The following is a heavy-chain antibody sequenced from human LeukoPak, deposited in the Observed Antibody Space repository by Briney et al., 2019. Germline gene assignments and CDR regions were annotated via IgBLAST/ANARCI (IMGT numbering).Heavy chain of an antibody. V-gene: IGHV1-69*13. CDR3: ARARIPFTVVIPWDY. CDR2: IIPLFGTA. J-gene: IGHJ4*02. Sequence: SVKVSCKASGGTFSNYAISWVRQAPGQGLEWMGGIIPLFGTANYAQRFQGRVTITADESTSTAYMALSSLRSEDTAIYYCARARIPFTVVIPWDYWGQGTLVTVSS. CDR1: GGTFSNYA. D-gene: IGHD3-22*01.